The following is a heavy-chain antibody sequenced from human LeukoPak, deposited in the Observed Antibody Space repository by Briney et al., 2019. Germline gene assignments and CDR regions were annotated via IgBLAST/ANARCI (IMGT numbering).Heavy chain of an antibody. J-gene: IGHJ4*02. CDR2: IYYSGST. D-gene: IGHD3-10*01. Sequence: SETLSLTCTVSGGSISSSSYYWGWIRQPPGKGLEWIGSIYYSGSTYYNPSLKSRVTISVDTSKNQFSLKLSSVTAADTAVYYCARLSRGGWVYYFDYWGQGTLVTVSS. CDR1: GGSISSSSYY. V-gene: IGHV4-39*01. CDR3: ARLSRGGWVYYFDY.